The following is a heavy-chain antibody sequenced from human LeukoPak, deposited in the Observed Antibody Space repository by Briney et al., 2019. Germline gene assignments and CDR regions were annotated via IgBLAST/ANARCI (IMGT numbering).Heavy chain of an antibody. CDR3: AREVVAETYYYDSSGFPDAFDI. D-gene: IGHD3-22*01. CDR1: GFTFSSYS. Sequence: GGSLRLSCAASGFTFSSYSMNWVRQAPGKGLEWVSSISSSSSYIYYADSVKGRFTISRDNAKNSLYLQMNSLRAEDTAVYYCAREVVAETYYYDSSGFPDAFDIWGQGTMVTVSS. J-gene: IGHJ3*02. V-gene: IGHV3-21*01. CDR2: ISSSSSYI.